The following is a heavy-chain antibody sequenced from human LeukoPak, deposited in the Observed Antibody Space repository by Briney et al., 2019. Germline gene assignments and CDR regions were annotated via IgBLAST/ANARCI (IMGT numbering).Heavy chain of an antibody. Sequence: PSETLSLTCAVYGGSFSGYYWSWIRQPPGKGLEWIGEINHSGSTNYNPSLKSRVTISVDTSKNQFSLKLSSVTAADTAVYYCARDRSSWDAEFDYWGQGTLVTVSS. CDR1: GGSFSGYY. D-gene: IGHD6-13*01. CDR2: INHSGST. V-gene: IGHV4-34*01. J-gene: IGHJ4*02. CDR3: ARDRSSWDAEFDY.